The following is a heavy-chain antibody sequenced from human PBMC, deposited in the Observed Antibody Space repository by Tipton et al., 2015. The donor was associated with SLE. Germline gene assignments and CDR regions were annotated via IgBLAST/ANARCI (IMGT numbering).Heavy chain of an antibody. J-gene: IGHJ3*02. CDR2: INPSGGST. V-gene: IGHV1-46*01. CDR1: GYNFTSYY. Sequence: QVQMVQSGAEVKKPGASVKVSCKASGYNFTSYYMHWVRQAPGKRLEWMGIINPSGGSTNYAQKFQGRVTVTRDTSTSTLYMELSSLRSEDTAVNYCARDRNSVWYDAFDIWGQGTMVTVSS. D-gene: IGHD6-19*01. CDR3: ARDRNSVWYDAFDI.